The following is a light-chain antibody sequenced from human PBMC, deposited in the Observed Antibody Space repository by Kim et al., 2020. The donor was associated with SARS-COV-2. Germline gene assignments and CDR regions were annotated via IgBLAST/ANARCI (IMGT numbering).Light chain of an antibody. J-gene: IGKJ2*03. CDR2: DAS. V-gene: IGKV3-11*01. CDR1: QSVSNS. CDR3: QQRYNWFS. Sequence: RSWSPEERATLACRASQSVSNSLLWYQQKPGQAPRLVIYDASSRTTGTPPRFSGSGSGTEFTLTISSLEPEDSAVYYCQQRYNWFSFGQGTKLEI.